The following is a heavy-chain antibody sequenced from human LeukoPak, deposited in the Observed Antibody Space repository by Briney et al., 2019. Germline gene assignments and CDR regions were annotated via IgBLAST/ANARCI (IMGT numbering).Heavy chain of an antibody. CDR2: IYYSGST. CDR3: ARDPGYCSGGSCYGLYYFDY. V-gene: IGHV4-59*11. Sequence: SETLSLTCTVSGGSISSHYWSWIRQPPGKGLEWIGYIYYSGSTNYNPSLKSRVTISVDTSKNQFSLKLSSVTAADTAVYYCARDPGYCSGGSCYGLYYFDYWGQGTLVTVSS. CDR1: GGSISSHY. J-gene: IGHJ4*02. D-gene: IGHD2-15*01.